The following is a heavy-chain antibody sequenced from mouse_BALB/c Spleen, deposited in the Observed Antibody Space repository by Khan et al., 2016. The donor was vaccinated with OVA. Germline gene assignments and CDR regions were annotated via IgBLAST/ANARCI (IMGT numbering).Heavy chain of an antibody. V-gene: IGHV3-2*02. Sequence: EVQLVESVPGLVKPSQSLSLTCTVTGYSITSGSACNCIRQFPGNKLDWMVYISSSGSTSYNPSLKSRISITRDTSKNQFFLQLNSVTTEDTATYYCARGNYYGYYFDYWGQGTPLTVSS. CDR2: ISSSGST. D-gene: IGHD1-1*01. CDR3: ARGNYYGYYFDY. CDR1: GYSITSGSA. J-gene: IGHJ2*01.